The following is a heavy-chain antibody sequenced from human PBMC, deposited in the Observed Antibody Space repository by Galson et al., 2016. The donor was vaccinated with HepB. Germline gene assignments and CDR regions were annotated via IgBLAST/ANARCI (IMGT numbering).Heavy chain of an antibody. CDR2: ISGGGSTI. V-gene: IGHV3-11*01. D-gene: IGHD6-25*01. CDR1: GFTFSDYY. J-gene: IGHJ5*02. CDR3: VRGQRRFDP. Sequence: SLRLSCAASGFTFSDYYMSWIRQAPGKGLEWVSYISGGGSTISYADSVKGRFTISRDNAKKSLYLQMNSLRAEDTAAYYCVRGQRRFDPWGQGTLVTISS.